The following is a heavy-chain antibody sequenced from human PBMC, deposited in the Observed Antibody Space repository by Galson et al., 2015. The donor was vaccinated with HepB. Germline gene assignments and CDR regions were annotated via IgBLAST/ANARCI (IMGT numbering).Heavy chain of an antibody. Sequence: SLRLSCAASGFTFSSYGMHWVRQAPGKGLEWVAVTSYDGSNKYYADSVKGRFTISRDNSKNTLYLQMNSLRAEDTAVYYCAKSLNYYDRPGDYWGQGTLVTVSS. CDR1: GFTFSSYG. V-gene: IGHV3-30*18. CDR2: TSYDGSNK. CDR3: AKSLNYYDRPGDY. D-gene: IGHD3-22*01. J-gene: IGHJ4*02.